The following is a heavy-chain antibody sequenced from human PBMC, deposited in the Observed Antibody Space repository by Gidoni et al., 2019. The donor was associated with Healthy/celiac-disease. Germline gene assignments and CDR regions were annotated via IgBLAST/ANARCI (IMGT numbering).Heavy chain of an antibody. Sequence: VQLLESGGGLVQPGGSLRLSCAASGFTFSSYAMSWVRQAPGKGLEWVSAISGSGGSTYYADSVKGRFTISRDNAKNTLYMQMNSLRAEDTDVYYCAKDHVGALLYYFDYWGQGTLVTVSS. J-gene: IGHJ4*02. D-gene: IGHD1-26*01. CDR3: AKDHVGALLYYFDY. CDR1: GFTFSSYA. V-gene: IGHV3-23*01. CDR2: ISGSGGST.